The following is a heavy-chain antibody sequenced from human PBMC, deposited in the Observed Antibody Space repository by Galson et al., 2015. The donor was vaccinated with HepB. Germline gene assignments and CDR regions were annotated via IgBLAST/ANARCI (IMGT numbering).Heavy chain of an antibody. V-gene: IGHV1-46*01. CDR3: ARSRTNSGAAAGTGDAFDI. Sequence: SVKVSCKASGYTFTSYYMHWVRQAPGQGLEWMGIINPSGGSTSYAQKFQGRVTMTRDTSTSTVYMELSSLRSEDTAVYYCARSRTNSGAAAGTGDAFDIWGQGTMVTVSS. D-gene: IGHD6-13*01. J-gene: IGHJ3*02. CDR1: GYTFTSYY. CDR2: INPSGGST.